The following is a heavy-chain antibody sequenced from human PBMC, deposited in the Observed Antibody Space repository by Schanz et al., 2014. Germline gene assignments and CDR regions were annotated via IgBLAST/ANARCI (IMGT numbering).Heavy chain of an antibody. J-gene: IGHJ4*02. CDR1: RFAFSSYG. Sequence: VQLVESGGGLVQPGGSLRLSCAASRFAFSSYGMHWVRQAPGKGLEWVTFIRFDGSNKYFADSVKGRFTISRDNSKNTLYLQMNSLRPEDTAVYYCARDKGGYYPFDYWGQGTLVTVSS. CDR3: ARDKGGYYPFDY. V-gene: IGHV3-30*02. CDR2: IRFDGSNK. D-gene: IGHD3-3*01.